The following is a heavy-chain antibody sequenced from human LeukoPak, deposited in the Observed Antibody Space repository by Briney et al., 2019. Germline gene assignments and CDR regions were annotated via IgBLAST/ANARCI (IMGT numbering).Heavy chain of an antibody. CDR2: ISSSSSYI. V-gene: IGHV3-21*01. D-gene: IGHD3-10*01. CDR1: GFTFSSYS. Sequence: PGGSLRLSCAASGFTFSSYSMNWVRQAPGKGLEWVSSISSSSSYIYYADSVKGRFTISRDNAKNSLYLQMNSLRAEDTAVYYCARERSGSYSLHPIDYWGQGTLVTVSS. CDR3: ARERSGSYSLHPIDY. J-gene: IGHJ4*02.